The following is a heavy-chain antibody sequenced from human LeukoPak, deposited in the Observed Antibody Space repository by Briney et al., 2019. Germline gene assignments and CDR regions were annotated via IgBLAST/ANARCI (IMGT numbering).Heavy chain of an antibody. CDR2: INHSGST. Sequence: SETLSLTCAVYGGSFSGYYWSWIRQPPGKGLEWIGEINHSGSTNYNPSLKSRVTISVDTSKNQFSLKLSSVTAADTAVYYCASCITIFGVGIYYYYMDVWGKGTTVTVSS. V-gene: IGHV4-34*01. J-gene: IGHJ6*03. D-gene: IGHD3-3*01. CDR1: GGSFSGYY. CDR3: ASCITIFGVGIYYYYMDV.